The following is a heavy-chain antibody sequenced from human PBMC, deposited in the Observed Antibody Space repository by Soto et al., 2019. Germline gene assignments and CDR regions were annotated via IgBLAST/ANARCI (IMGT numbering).Heavy chain of an antibody. CDR3: PRDALTTGWSGGRIYYFDQ. CDR2: IRWNTGNI. D-gene: IGHD6-19*01. V-gene: IGHV3-9*01. Sequence: PGGSLRLSCAASGFTFDDHAMHWARQDTGKGLEWVSRIRWNTGNIGYEESVKGRFIISRDNAKNSLYLQMNSLRTEDTALYYCPRDALTTGWSGGRIYYFDQWRQRSLVTVSS. CDR1: GFTFDDHA. J-gene: IGHJ4*02.